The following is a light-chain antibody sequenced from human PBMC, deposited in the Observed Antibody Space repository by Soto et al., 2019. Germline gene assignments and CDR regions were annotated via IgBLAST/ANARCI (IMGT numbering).Light chain of an antibody. CDR1: RSVSSY. V-gene: IGKV3-15*01. CDR3: QQNKDWPGT. Sequence: EIVMTQSPATLSVSPGERATLSCRASRSVSSYLAWFQQKPGQAPRLLIYDASTRATGIPVRFSGSGSGTEFTLTISSLQSEDFGVYYCQQNKDWPGTFGQGTKVDIK. J-gene: IGKJ1*01. CDR2: DAS.